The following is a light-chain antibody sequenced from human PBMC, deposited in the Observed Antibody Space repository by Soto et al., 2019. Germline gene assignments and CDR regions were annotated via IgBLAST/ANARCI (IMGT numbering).Light chain of an antibody. CDR3: HQRQSWPRT. Sequence: EIVLTQSPATLSSFTGDRVTLSCRASQYINTRLAWYQHRPGQAPRLLIYQTSIRAAGIPARFSASGSGTDFTLTISDVQPEDFALYYCHQRQSWPRTFGQGTKADIK. J-gene: IGKJ1*01. CDR2: QTS. V-gene: IGKV3-11*01. CDR1: QYINTR.